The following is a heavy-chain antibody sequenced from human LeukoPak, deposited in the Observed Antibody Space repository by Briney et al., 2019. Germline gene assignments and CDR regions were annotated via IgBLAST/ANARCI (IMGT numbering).Heavy chain of an antibody. CDR3: ARDTGYSYALYYFDY. D-gene: IGHD5-18*01. V-gene: IGHV4-39*01. CDR1: GGSISSSSFY. Sequence: SETLSLTCTVSGGSISSSSFYWGWIRQPPGKGLEWIGSIYYSGSTYYNPSLKSRVTISVDTSKNQFSLKLSTVTAADTAVYYCARDTGYSYALYYFDYWGQGTLVTVSS. CDR2: IYYSGST. J-gene: IGHJ4*02.